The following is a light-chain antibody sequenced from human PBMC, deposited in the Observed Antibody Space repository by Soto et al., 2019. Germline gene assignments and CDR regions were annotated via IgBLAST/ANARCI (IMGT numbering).Light chain of an antibody. CDR3: SSQAGSSTLV. J-gene: IGLJ2*01. Sequence: QSALTQPASVSGSPGQSITISCTGTSSDVGGYNYVSWYQQHPGKAPKLMIYDVSNRPSGVSNRFSGSKSGNTASLTISGLQAEDEAHYYCSSQAGSSTLVFGGGTKLTVL. CDR1: SSDVGGYNY. V-gene: IGLV2-14*01. CDR2: DVS.